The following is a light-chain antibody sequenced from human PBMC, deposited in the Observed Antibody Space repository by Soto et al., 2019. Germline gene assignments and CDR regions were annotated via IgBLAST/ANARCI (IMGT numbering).Light chain of an antibody. CDR1: QSLLHSNGYNY. Sequence: DIVMAQSPLSLPVTPGEPASISCRSSQSLLHSNGYNYLDWYLQKPGQSPQLLIYLGSNRASGVPDRFSGSGSGTDFTLKISRVEAEDVGVYYRMQALQTPITFGQGTGLDIX. CDR2: LGS. V-gene: IGKV2-28*01. J-gene: IGKJ5*01. CDR3: MQALQTPIT.